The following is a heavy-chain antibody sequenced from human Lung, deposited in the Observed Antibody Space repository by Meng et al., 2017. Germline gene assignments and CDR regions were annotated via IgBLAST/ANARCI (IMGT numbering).Heavy chain of an antibody. Sequence: QGQPVQSGPEVKKPGAPVKVSCKASDYAFTGYGVSWVRQAPGQGLEWMAWLGAHDGDTSHAPKFQGRVTVSADRPTATAYMELRSLRSDDTAVYYCARGTPGRSYSDYWGQGTLVTVSS. J-gene: IGHJ4*02. CDR1: DYAFTGYG. D-gene: IGHD3-10*01. V-gene: IGHV1-18*01. CDR2: LGAHDGDT. CDR3: ARGTPGRSYSDY.